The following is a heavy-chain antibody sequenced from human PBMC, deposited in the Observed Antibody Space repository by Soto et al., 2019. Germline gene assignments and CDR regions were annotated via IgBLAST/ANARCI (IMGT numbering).Heavy chain of an antibody. CDR1: GGSISSYY. J-gene: IGHJ4*02. Sequence: SETLSLTCTVSGGSISSYYWSWIRQPPGKGLEWIGDIYYSGSTNYNPSLKSRVTISVDTSKNQFSLKLSSVTAADTAVYYCARGLKGSGSYYKGHFDYWGQGTLVTVSS. V-gene: IGHV4-59*01. CDR3: ARGLKGSGSYYKGHFDY. D-gene: IGHD3-10*01. CDR2: IYYSGST.